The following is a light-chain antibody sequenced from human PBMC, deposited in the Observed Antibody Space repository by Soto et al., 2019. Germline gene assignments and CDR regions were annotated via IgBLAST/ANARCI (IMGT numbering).Light chain of an antibody. V-gene: IGKV1-5*03. CDR2: KAS. CDR3: QQSNSYLFT. Sequence: DIQMTQSPSTLSASVGDRVTITCRASQSISSWLAWYQQKPGKAPKLLIYKASSLESGVPSRFSGSGSGTEFPLTISSLQPDDFATYYCQQSNSYLFTFGPGTKVDIK. J-gene: IGKJ3*01. CDR1: QSISSW.